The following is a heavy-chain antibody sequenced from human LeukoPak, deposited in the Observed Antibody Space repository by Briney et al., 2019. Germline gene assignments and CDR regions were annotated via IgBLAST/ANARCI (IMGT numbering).Heavy chain of an antibody. CDR3: ARGVRYGEFDY. Sequence: GGSLRLSCAVSGFTFSTYSMNWVRQAPGKGLEWVSCISSDGGYIYYADSAKGRFTISRDNAENSLFLQINSLRAEDTAVYYCARGVRYGEFDYWGQGTLVTVSS. CDR1: GFTFSTYS. D-gene: IGHD4-17*01. J-gene: IGHJ4*02. V-gene: IGHV3-21*01. CDR2: ISSDGGYI.